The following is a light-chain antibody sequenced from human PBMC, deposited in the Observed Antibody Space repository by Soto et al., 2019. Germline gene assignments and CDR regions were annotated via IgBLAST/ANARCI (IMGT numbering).Light chain of an antibody. CDR3: QQYNNWPPYT. CDR2: GAS. CDR1: QSITSK. Sequence: EIVMTQAPATLSLSPGERATLSCRASQSITSKLAWYQQKPGQAPRLLIYGASTRATGIPARFSGSGSGTEFTLTISSLQSEDYAVYYCQQYNNWPPYTFGQGTKVDIK. J-gene: IGKJ2*01. V-gene: IGKV3-15*01.